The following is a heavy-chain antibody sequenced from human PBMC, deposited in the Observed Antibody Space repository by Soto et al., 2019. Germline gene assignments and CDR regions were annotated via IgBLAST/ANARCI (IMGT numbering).Heavy chain of an antibody. CDR2: IDPSDSYI. D-gene: IGHD6-6*01. V-gene: IGHV5-10-1*01. CDR1: GYSFPSYW. Sequence: GESLKISCQGSGYSFPSYWISWVRQTPGKGLQWMGRIDPSDSYINYSPSFEGHVNISIDKSINTAYLQWSSLKASDTAIYYCARHGQLALFDQWGQGTLVTVSS. CDR3: ARHGQLALFDQ. J-gene: IGHJ5*02.